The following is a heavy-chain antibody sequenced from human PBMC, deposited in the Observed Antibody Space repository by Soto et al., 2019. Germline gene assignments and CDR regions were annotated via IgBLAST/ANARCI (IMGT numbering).Heavy chain of an antibody. CDR1: GYSFDSFG. CDR3: ARDSRVGANSDACDV. CDR2: VNAHNHIT. Sequence: GQLVQSGAEVKKPGASVKVSCKASGYSFDSFGISWVRQAPGQGLEWMGRVNAHNHITKYAQKVQGRVTITRDTSTSTDYMEVMSLTSDDTAVYYCARDSRVGANSDACDVWGQGTMVTVSS. D-gene: IGHD1-26*01. V-gene: IGHV1-18*01. J-gene: IGHJ3*01.